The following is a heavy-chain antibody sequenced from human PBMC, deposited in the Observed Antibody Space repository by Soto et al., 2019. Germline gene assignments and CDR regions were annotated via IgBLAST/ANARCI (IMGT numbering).Heavy chain of an antibody. CDR1: GDSIRSGGYY. D-gene: IGHD3-10*01. V-gene: IGHV4-31*03. CDR3: ARGITCQSSWFDP. Sequence: LSLTCTVSGDSIRSGGYYWSWIRQHPGKGLEWIGYIYYTGNTYYNPSLKSRLTISLDTSKNHFCLNLRSVTAADTAVYYCARGITCQSSWFDPWGQGTLVTVSS. J-gene: IGHJ5*02. CDR2: IYYTGNT.